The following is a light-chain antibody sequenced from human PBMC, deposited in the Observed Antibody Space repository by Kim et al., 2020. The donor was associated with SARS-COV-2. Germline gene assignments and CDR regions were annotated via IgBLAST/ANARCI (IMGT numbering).Light chain of an antibody. CDR2: GAS. Sequence: DIQMTQSPSSLSASVGDGVTISCRSSQTISTYLNWYQQKSGRAPQVLIFGASNLESGAPSRFSGSGSGTNFTLTINSLQPEDFASYYCQQSYLTPYTFGQGTKLEI. CDR1: QTISTY. J-gene: IGKJ2*01. V-gene: IGKV1-39*01. CDR3: QQSYLTPYT.